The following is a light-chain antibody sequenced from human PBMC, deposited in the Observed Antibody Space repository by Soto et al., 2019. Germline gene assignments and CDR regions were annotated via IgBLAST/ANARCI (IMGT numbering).Light chain of an antibody. CDR3: QKYNSATRSFT. J-gene: IGKJ3*01. CDR1: QYIGNY. V-gene: IGKV1-27*01. Sequence: DIQMTQSPSSLSAAVGDIVTISCRAIQYIGNYLSWYHQRPGRVPKLLIYAAFTLQSGVPSRFSGRRSGTDFSLPISSLQPEDVATYYCQKYNSATRSFTFGPGTKVDIK. CDR2: AAF.